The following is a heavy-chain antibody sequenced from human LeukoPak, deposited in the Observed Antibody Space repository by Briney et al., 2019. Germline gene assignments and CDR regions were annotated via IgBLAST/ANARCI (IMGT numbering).Heavy chain of an antibody. D-gene: IGHD6-19*01. Sequence: GGSLRLSCAASGFTFSSYSMNWVRQAPGKGLEWVSYISSSSSTIYYADSVKGRFTISRDNAKNSLYLQMNSLRAEDTAVYYCARDLYSSGVYWGQGTLVTVSS. J-gene: IGHJ4*02. CDR3: ARDLYSSGVY. V-gene: IGHV3-48*04. CDR2: ISSSSSTI. CDR1: GFTFSSYS.